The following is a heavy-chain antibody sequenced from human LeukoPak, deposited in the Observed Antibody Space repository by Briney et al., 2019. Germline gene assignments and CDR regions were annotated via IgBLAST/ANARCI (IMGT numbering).Heavy chain of an antibody. CDR3: ATTVTLDF. CDR1: GFSFSTYA. CDR2: ITGTGGGGNKT. V-gene: IGHV3-23*01. D-gene: IGHD1-1*01. Sequence: GGSLRLSCAASGFSFSTYAMTWVRQAPGKGLEWVSVITGTGGGGNKTYYADSVRGRFSISRDDSKNSLSLQMNDLRVDDTAVYFCATTVTLDFWGQGTLVLVSS. J-gene: IGHJ4*02.